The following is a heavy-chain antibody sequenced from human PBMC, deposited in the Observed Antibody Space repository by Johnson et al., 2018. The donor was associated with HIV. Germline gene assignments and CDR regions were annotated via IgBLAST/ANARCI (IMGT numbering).Heavy chain of an antibody. CDR1: GFTFSSYA. Sequence: QVQLVESGGSVVRPGGSLRLSCAASGFTFSSYAMHWVRQAPGKGLEWVAVISYDGSNKYYADSVKGRFTISRDNSKDTLYLQMNSLRAEDTAVYYCARDPSYDMAHTDGFDIWGQGTMVTVSS. J-gene: IGHJ3*02. D-gene: IGHD3-22*01. CDR3: ARDPSYDMAHTDGFDI. CDR2: ISYDGSNK. V-gene: IGHV3-30*04.